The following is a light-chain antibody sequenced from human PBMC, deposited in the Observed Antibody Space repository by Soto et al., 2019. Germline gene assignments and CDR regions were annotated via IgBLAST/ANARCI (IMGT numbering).Light chain of an antibody. CDR2: GAS. CDR1: QSVSSSY. V-gene: IGKV3-20*01. J-gene: IGKJ3*01. Sequence: DIVLTQSPGTLSLSPGERATLSCRASQSVSSSYLAWYQQQPGQAPRLLIYGASSRATGIPDRFSGSGSGTDFTLTISRREPEDFAVYYCQQYGSSLFTFGPGTKVDIK. CDR3: QQYGSSLFT.